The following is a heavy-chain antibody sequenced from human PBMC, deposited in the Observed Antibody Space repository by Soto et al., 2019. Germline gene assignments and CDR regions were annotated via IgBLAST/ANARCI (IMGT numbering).Heavy chain of an antibody. V-gene: IGHV3-73*01. J-gene: IGHJ3*02. D-gene: IGHD3-3*01. Sequence: GGSLRLSCAASGFTFSGSAMHWVRQASGKGLEWVGSIRSKANSYATAYAASVKGRFTISRDDSKNTAYLQMNSLKTEDTAVDYCARHPLGPPNAFDIWGQGTMVTVSS. CDR1: GFTFSGSA. CDR2: IRSKANSYAT. CDR3: ARHPLGPPNAFDI.